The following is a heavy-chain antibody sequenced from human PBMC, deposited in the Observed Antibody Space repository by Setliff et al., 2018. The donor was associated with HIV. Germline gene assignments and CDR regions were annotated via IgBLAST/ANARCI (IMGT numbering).Heavy chain of an antibody. CDR1: GFTFSSYA. D-gene: IGHD3-22*01. V-gene: IGHV3-33*01. CDR3: ARVHGYFDSSGYSLDAFDI. CDR2: IWYDGSNK. Sequence: GGSLRLPCAASGFTFSSYAMHWVRQAPGKGLEWVALIWYDGSNKYYADSVKGRFTISRDNSKNTLYLQMNSLRAEDTAVYYCARVHGYFDSSGYSLDAFDIWGQGTMVTVSS. J-gene: IGHJ3*02.